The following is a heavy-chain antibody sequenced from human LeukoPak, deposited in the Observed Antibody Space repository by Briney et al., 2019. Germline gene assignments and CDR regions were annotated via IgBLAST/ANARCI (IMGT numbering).Heavy chain of an antibody. CDR3: AKPRGGAARDWYLDL. D-gene: IGHD6-6*01. J-gene: IGHJ2*01. V-gene: IGHV3-23*01. CDR1: GFTFSSYA. CDR2: ITGSGGYT. Sequence: GGSLRLSCAASGFTFSSYAMSWVRQAPGKGLEWVSAITGSGGYTYYADSVKGRFTISRDTSKNTLYLQMNSLRAEDTAVYYCAKPRGGAARDWYLDLWGRGTLVTVSS.